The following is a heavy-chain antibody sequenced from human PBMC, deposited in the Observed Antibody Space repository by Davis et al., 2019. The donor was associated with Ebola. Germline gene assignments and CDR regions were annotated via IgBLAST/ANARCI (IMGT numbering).Heavy chain of an antibody. Sequence: SETLSLTCTVSGGSVSSTSYYWTWIRQPPGKGLEWIGYIYYSGSTNYNPSLKSRVTISVDTSKNQFSLKLSSVTAADTAVYYCARDVRGYSYGTGGYYYYGMDVWGKGTTVTVSS. CDR1: GGSVSSTSYY. CDR2: IYYSGST. V-gene: IGHV4-61*01. D-gene: IGHD5-18*01. J-gene: IGHJ6*04. CDR3: ARDVRGYSYGTGGYYYYGMDV.